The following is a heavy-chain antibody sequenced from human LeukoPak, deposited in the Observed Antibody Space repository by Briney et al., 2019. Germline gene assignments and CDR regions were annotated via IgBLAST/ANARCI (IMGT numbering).Heavy chain of an antibody. D-gene: IGHD3-9*01. J-gene: IGHJ4*02. Sequence: PSETLSLTCTVSGFSISSGGYYWRWIRQHPGKGLEWIGYIYYSGSTYYNPSLKSRVTISVDTSKNQFSLKLSSVTAADTAVYYCARGNGYFDWLLSEGYFDYWGQGTLVTVSS. CDR3: ARGNGYFDWLLSEGYFDY. CDR1: GFSISSGGYY. CDR2: IYYSGST. V-gene: IGHV4-31*03.